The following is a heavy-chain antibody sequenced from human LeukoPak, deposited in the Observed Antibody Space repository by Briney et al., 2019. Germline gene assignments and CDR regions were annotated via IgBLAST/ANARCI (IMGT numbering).Heavy chain of an antibody. CDR2: ISWNSGSI. CDR3: ARGLLDSSGYHEYYFDY. Sequence: GRSLRLSCAASGFTFDDYAMHWVRQAPGKGLEWVSGISWNSGSIGYADSVKGRFTISRDNSKNTLYLQMNSLRAEDTAVYYCARGLLDSSGYHEYYFDYWGQGTLVTVSS. J-gene: IGHJ4*02. V-gene: IGHV3-9*01. D-gene: IGHD3-22*01. CDR1: GFTFDDYA.